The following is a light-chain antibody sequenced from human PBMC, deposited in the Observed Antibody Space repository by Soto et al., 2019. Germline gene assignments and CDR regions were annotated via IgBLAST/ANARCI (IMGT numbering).Light chain of an antibody. V-gene: IGKV3D-15*01. J-gene: IGKJ5*01. CDR2: GAS. Sequence: VVTQSPATLALSPGERATLSRRARQTVSTYLSWYQHKPGQAPRLLIYGASNRATGIPARFSGSGSGTDFTLTISSLQPDDFATYYCQQYNSYSITFGQGTRLEIK. CDR1: QTVSTY. CDR3: QQYNSYSIT.